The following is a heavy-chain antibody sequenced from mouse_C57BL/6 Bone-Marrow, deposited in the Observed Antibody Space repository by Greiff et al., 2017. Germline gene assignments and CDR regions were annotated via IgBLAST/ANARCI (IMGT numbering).Heavy chain of an antibody. Sequence: VQLQQPGTELVKPGASVKLSCKASGYTFPSYWMHWVKQRPGQGLEWIGNINPSNGGTNYNEKFKSKATLTVDKSSSTAYMQLSSLTSEDSAVYYCARRGMVHYYAMDYWGQGTSVTVSS. V-gene: IGHV1-53*01. CDR1: GYTFPSYW. CDR3: ARRGMVHYYAMDY. CDR2: INPSNGGT. D-gene: IGHD2-3*01. J-gene: IGHJ4*01.